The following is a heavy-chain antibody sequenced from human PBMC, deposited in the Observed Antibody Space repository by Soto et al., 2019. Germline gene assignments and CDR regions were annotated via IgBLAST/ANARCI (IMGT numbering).Heavy chain of an antibody. D-gene: IGHD1-26*01. CDR3: ARDPRVAVGANRNGMDV. Sequence: QVQLVESGGGVVQPGRSLRLSCAASGFTFSSYAMHWVRQAPGKGLEWVAVISYDGSNKYYADSVKGRFTISRDNSKNTLYLQMNSLSAEDTAVYYCARDPRVAVGANRNGMDVWGQGTTVTVSS. J-gene: IGHJ6*02. V-gene: IGHV3-30-3*01. CDR2: ISYDGSNK. CDR1: GFTFSSYA.